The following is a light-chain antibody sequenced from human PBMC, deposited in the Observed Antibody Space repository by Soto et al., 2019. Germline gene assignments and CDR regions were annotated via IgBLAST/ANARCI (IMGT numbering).Light chain of an antibody. V-gene: IGKV3-11*01. CDR3: QQRQYWPQIT. CDR1: LNVNSY. Sequence: VLTQSPATLSLSPGERATLSCRASLNVNSYLAWYQQKPGQAPRLLIYDASNRAAGIPARFSGSGSGTDFTLTISCLEPEDFAIYYCQQRQYWPQITFGQGTRLENK. CDR2: DAS. J-gene: IGKJ5*01.